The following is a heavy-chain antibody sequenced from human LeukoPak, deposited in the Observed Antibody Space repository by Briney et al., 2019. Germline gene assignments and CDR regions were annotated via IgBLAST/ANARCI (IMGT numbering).Heavy chain of an antibody. J-gene: IGHJ4*02. V-gene: IGHV3-23*01. Sequence: GGSLRLSCAASGFTFSSYAMSWVRQAPGKGLERVSAISGSGGSTYYADSVKGRFTISRDNSKNTLYLQMNSLRAEDTAVYYCAKDMTRYFDWLLSDCWGQGTLVTVSS. D-gene: IGHD3-9*01. CDR2: ISGSGGST. CDR3: AKDMTRYFDWLLSDC. CDR1: GFTFSSYA.